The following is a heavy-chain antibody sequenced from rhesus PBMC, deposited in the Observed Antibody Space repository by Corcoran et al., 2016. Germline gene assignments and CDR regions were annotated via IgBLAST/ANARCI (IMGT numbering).Heavy chain of an antibody. CDR3: TREVVVAAAGYGLDS. CDR1: GFTFDDYA. D-gene: IGHD6-31*01. Sequence: EVQLVESGGGLVQPGGSLRLSCAASGFTFDDYAMSRVRQAPGKGLEWVSRVSCKSGTVSAADSVKGRFTSSRDNAKNSLFLQMDRLRAEYTALYYCTREVVVAAAGYGLDSWGQGVVVTVSS. V-gene: IGHV3-134*01. J-gene: IGHJ6*01. CDR2: VSCKSGTV.